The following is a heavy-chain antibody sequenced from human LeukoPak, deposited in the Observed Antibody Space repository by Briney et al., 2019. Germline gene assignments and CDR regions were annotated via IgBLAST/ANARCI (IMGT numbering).Heavy chain of an antibody. J-gene: IGHJ5*02. D-gene: IGHD3-3*01. CDR1: GFTFSSYG. V-gene: IGHV3-7*01. Sequence: GGSLRLSCAASGFTFSSYGMTWVRQAPGKGLEWVANIKQDGSEKYYVDSVKGRFTISRDSAKNSLYLQMNSLRAEDTAVYYCARVWRIVFDPWGQGTLVTVSS. CDR2: IKQDGSEK. CDR3: ARVWRIVFDP.